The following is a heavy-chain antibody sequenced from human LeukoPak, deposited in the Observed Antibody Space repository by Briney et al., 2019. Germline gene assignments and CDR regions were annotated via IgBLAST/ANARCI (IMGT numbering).Heavy chain of an antibody. CDR1: GFTFSTYT. J-gene: IGHJ3*02. V-gene: IGHV3-21*01. CDR3: ARGLSGSYYPNDAFDI. D-gene: IGHD1-26*01. CDR2: ISSSSSYI. Sequence: GGSLRLSCAASGFTFSTYTMNWVRQAPGKGLEWVSSISSSSSYIYYADSVKGRFTISRDNAKNSLYLQMNSLRAEDTAVYYCARGLSGSYYPNDAFDIWGQGTMVTVSS.